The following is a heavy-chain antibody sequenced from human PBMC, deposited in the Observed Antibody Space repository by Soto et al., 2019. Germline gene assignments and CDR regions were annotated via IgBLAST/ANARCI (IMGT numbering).Heavy chain of an antibody. Sequence: QVQLVQYGAEVKKPGASVKVSCKASGYTFTRYAMHWVRQAPGQGLEWMGWINTGNGNTHYSQKFQGTVTFTRDASATTAYMELSSLTSEDTAVYYCARNVDYFDPWGQGTLVTVSS. CDR1: GYTFTRYA. CDR3: ARNVDYFDP. V-gene: IGHV1-3*04. D-gene: IGHD4-17*01. J-gene: IGHJ5*02. CDR2: INTGNGNT.